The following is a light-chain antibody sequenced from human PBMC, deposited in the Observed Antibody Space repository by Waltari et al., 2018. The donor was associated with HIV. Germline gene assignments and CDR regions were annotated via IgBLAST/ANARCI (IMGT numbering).Light chain of an antibody. Sequence: SYELTQPPSVSVSPGQTARITCPGGALPKKYGYWYQQKSGQAPVLVIYEDSKRPSGIPERFSGSSSGTMATLTISGAQVEDEADYYCYSTDSSGNHKVFGGGTKLTVL. CDR1: ALPKKY. CDR3: YSTDSSGNHKV. J-gene: IGLJ2*01. V-gene: IGLV3-10*01. CDR2: EDS.